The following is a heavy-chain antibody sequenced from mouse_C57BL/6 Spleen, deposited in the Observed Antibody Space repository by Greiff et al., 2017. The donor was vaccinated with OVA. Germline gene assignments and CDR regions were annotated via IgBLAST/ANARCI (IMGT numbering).Heavy chain of an antibody. CDR2: IYPGSGST. CDR3: AREEYGNFFMDY. D-gene: IGHD2-1*01. J-gene: IGHJ4*01. V-gene: IGHV1-55*01. Sequence: VQLQQPGAELVKPGASVKMSCKASGYTFTSYWITWVKQRPGQGLEWIGDIYPGSGSTNYNEKFKSKATLTVDTSSSTAYMQLSRLTSEDSAVYYCAREEYGNFFMDYWGQGTSVTVSS. CDR1: GYTFTSYW.